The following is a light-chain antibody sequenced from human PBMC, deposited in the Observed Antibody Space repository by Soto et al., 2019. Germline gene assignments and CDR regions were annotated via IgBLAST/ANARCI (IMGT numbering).Light chain of an antibody. J-gene: IGLJ1*01. CDR1: SSDVGGYNY. CDR3: SSFRSSSTLPYV. CDR2: EVS. V-gene: IGLV2-14*01. Sequence: QSVLTQPASVSGSPGQSITISCTGTSSDVGGYNYVSWYQQHPGKAPKLMIHEVSNRPSGVSNRFSASKSGNTASLTISGLRAEDEADYYYSSFRSSSTLPYVFGTGTKLTVL.